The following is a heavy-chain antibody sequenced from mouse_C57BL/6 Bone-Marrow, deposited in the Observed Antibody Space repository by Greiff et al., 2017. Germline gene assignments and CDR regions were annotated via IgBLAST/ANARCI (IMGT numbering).Heavy chain of an antibody. CDR3: ARVGDYAVGAMDY. V-gene: IGHV3-6*01. CDR1: GYSITSGYY. D-gene: IGHD2-4*01. J-gene: IGHJ4*01. Sequence: ESGPGLVKPSQSLSLTCSVTGYSITSGYYWNWIRQFPGNKLEWMGYISYDGSNNYNPSLKNRISITRDTAKNQFFLKLNSVTTEDTATYYCARVGDYAVGAMDYWGQGTSVTVSS. CDR2: ISYDGSN.